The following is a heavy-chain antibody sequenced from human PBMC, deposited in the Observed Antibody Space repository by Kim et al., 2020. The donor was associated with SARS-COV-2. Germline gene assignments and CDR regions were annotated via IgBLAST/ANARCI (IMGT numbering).Heavy chain of an antibody. Sequence: GGSLRLSCAASGFTFSSYAISWVRQAPGKGLEWVSAIIGSGDSTYYADSVKGRFTISRDNSKNTVYLQMNSLRAEDTAIYYCAKDRWYYYDSSPDYFDYWGQEPWSPSPQ. CDR3: AKDRWYYYDSSPDYFDY. V-gene: IGHV3-23*01. CDR1: GFTFSSYA. CDR2: IIGSGDST. J-gene: IGHJ4*01. D-gene: IGHD3-22*01.